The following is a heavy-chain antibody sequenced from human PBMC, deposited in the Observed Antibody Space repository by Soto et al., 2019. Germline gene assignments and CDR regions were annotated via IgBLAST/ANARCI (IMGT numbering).Heavy chain of an antibody. D-gene: IGHD2-15*01. V-gene: IGHV3-23*01. J-gene: IGHJ4*02. CDR1: GFTFSSYA. Sequence: GGSLRLSCAASGFTFSSYAMSWVRQAPGKGLEWVSAISGSGGSTYYADSVKGRFTISRDNSKNTLYLQMNSLRAEDTAVYYCAKDRLPVVVAATPLDYWGQGTLVTVSS. CDR3: AKDRLPVVVAATPLDY. CDR2: ISGSGGST.